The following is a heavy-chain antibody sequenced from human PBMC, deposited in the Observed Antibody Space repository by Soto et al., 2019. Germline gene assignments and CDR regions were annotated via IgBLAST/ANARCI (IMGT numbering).Heavy chain of an antibody. D-gene: IGHD2-15*01. V-gene: IGHV4-31*03. CDR1: GDSVSSGLYY. J-gene: IGHJ4*02. Sequence: SETLSLTCTVSGDSVSSGLYYWSWIRQHPGEGLEWIGYIYFSGSTRYNPSLESRVTMSLDTSKSQFSLVLASVTAADTAVYYCARVSVVLAVFDYGGQGALVTVSS. CDR2: IYFSGST. CDR3: ARVSVVLAVFDY.